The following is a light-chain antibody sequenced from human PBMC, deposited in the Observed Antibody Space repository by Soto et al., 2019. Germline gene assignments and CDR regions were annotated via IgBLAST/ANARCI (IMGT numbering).Light chain of an antibody. CDR2: DAS. V-gene: IGKV3-20*01. J-gene: IGKJ1*01. CDR1: QSVSSSY. Sequence: ENVLTQSPGTLSLSPGERATLSCRASQSVSSSYLAWYQQRPGQAPRLLIYDASSRATGIPDRFSGSGSGTDLTLTICRLEPEDFAVYYCQQYGSSPRTFGQGTKVEIK. CDR3: QQYGSSPRT.